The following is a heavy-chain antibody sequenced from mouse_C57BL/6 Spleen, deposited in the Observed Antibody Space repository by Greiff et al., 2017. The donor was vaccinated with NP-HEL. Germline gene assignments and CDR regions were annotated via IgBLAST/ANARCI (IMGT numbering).Heavy chain of an antibody. Sequence: VQLQQPGAELVKPGASVKLSCKASGYTFTSYWMHWVKQRPGQGLEWIGLIHPYSGSTNYNEKFKSKATLTVDKSSSTAYMQLSSLTSEDSAVYYCAGGTGYAMDYWGQGTSVTVSS. CDR3: AGGTGYAMDY. V-gene: IGHV1-64*01. CDR2: IHPYSGST. D-gene: IGHD3-3*01. CDR1: GYTFTSYW. J-gene: IGHJ4*01.